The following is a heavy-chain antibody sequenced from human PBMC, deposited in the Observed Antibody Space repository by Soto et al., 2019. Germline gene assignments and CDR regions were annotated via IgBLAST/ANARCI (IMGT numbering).Heavy chain of an antibody. J-gene: IGHJ6*02. CDR2: MNPNSGNT. V-gene: IGHV1-8*01. D-gene: IGHD3-22*01. Sequence: ASVKVSCKASGYTFTSYGINWVRQATGQRLEWMGWMNPNSGNTDYSQKLQGRVTITRNTSTSTAYMELSSLRSEDTAVYYCAREGNYYDSSGYYVKTDYYYGMDVWGQGTTVTVSS. CDR1: GYTFTSYG. CDR3: AREGNYYDSSGYYVKTDYYYGMDV.